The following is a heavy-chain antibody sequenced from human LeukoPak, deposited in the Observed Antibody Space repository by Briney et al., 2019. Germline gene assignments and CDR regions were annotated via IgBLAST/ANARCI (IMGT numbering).Heavy chain of an antibody. Sequence: SETLSPTCTVSGGSISSYYWSWIRQPAGKGLEWIGRIYASGNTNYNPSLKSRVTMPVDTSKNLFALKLSSVTAADTAVYYCARQGVATAIDYWGQGTLVTVSS. CDR2: IYASGNT. V-gene: IGHV4-4*07. J-gene: IGHJ4*02. CDR3: ARQGVATAIDY. D-gene: IGHD2-21*02. CDR1: GGSISSYY.